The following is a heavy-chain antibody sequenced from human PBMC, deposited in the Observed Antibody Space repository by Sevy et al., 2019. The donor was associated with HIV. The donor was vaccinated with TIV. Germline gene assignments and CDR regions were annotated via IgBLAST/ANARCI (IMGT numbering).Heavy chain of an antibody. CDR3: ARLVIDYYYYGMDV. J-gene: IGHJ6*02. Sequence: ASVKVSCKASGYTFNNYYMHWVRQAPGQGLEWMGVINPSGGRTNYAQKFQGRVTLTRDTSTSTIYMELSSLSSEDTAVYYCARLVIDYYYYGMDVWGQGTTVTVSS. CDR2: INPSGGRT. D-gene: IGHD2-15*01. V-gene: IGHV1-46*02. CDR1: GYTFNNYY.